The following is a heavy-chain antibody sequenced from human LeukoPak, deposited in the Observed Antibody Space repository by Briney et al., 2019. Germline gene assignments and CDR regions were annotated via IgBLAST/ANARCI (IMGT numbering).Heavy chain of an antibody. D-gene: IGHD6-13*01. V-gene: IGHV4-59*12. CDR3: ARRLPEYSSSWCDY. J-gene: IGHJ4*02. CDR1: DDSITIYY. Sequence: SETLSLTCTVSDDSITIYYWTWIRQPPGKGLEWIGYIYYSGSTNYNPSLKSRVTISVDTSKNQFSLKLSSVTAADTAVYYCARRLPEYSSSWCDYWGQGTLVTVSS. CDR2: IYYSGST.